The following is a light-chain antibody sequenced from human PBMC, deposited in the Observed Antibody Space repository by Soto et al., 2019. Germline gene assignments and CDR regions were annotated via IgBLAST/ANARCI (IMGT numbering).Light chain of an antibody. CDR1: QSISDY. CDR2: DAS. Sequence: DIQMTQSPSTLSASVGDRVTITCRASQSISDYLAWYQQKPGKAPKLLIYDASNLESGVPSTFSGSGSGTEFTLTISSLQPDDFATYYCQQYYTYWHMFGQGTRLEIK. CDR3: QQYYTYWHM. J-gene: IGKJ5*01. V-gene: IGKV1-5*01.